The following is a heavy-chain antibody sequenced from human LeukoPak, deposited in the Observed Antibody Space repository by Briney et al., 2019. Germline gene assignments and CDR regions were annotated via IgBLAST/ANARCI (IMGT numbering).Heavy chain of an antibody. D-gene: IGHD7-27*01. V-gene: IGHV3-21*01. CDR2: ISSSSSYI. J-gene: IGHJ6*03. Sequence: GGSLRLSCAASGFTFSSYTMNWARQAPGKGLEWVSSISSSSSYIYYADSVKGRFTISRDNAKNSLYLQMNSPRAEDTAVYYCARVNRGYYYMDVWGKGTTVTVSS. CDR3: ARVNRGYYYMDV. CDR1: GFTFSSYT.